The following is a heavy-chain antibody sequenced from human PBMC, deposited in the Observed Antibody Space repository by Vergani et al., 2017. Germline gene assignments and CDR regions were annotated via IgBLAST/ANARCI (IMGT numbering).Heavy chain of an antibody. CDR2: IHPADSDT. CDR3: ARLYGRDSSGSKYFDY. Sequence: EVQLVQSGAEVKKPGESLKISCQISGYSFTNYWIGWVRQTPGKGLEWMGMIHPADSDTRYSPSFQGQVTISVDKSISTAYLQRSRLRASDSAMYYCARLYGRDSSGSKYFDYWGQGTLVTVSS. D-gene: IGHD3-22*01. J-gene: IGHJ4*02. V-gene: IGHV5-51*01. CDR1: GYSFTNYW.